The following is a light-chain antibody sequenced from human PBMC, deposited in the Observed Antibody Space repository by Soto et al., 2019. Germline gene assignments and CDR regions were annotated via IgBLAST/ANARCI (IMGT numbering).Light chain of an antibody. V-gene: IGKV3-11*01. CDR1: ESVSRF. CDR2: DAS. J-gene: IGKJ1*01. Sequence: EIVLTQSPATLSLSPGERATLSCRASESVSRFLAWYQQKPGQAPRLLIFDASDRATGISARFSGSGSGTDFPHPISSLDPEDFEVYYCQQRSDWPRTFGQGTKVE. CDR3: QQRSDWPRT.